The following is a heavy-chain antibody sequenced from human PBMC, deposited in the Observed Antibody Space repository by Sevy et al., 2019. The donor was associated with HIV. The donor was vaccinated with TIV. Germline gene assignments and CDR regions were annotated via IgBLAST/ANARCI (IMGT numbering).Heavy chain of an antibody. V-gene: IGHV3-48*02. J-gene: IGHJ6*02. CDR1: GFTFSDYN. CDR3: ASDIARPYYYYAMDV. Sequence: GGSLRLSCAASGFTFSDYNMNWVRQAPGKGLEWVSYISTSTTTIYFADSVKGRFTISSDNAKNSLYLQMNSLRDDDTAVYYCASDIARPYYYYAMDVWGQGTTVTVSS. D-gene: IGHD6-6*01. CDR2: ISTSTTTI.